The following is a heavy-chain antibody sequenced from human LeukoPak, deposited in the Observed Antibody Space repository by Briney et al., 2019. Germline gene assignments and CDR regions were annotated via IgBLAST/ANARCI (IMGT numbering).Heavy chain of an antibody. V-gene: IGHV4-4*07. Sequence: SETLSLTCTVSGGSISSYYWSWIRQPAGKGLEWIGRIYTSGSTNYNPSLKSRVTISVDTSKNQFSLKLSSVTAADTAVYYCARSDIAARRGGVDYWGQGTLVTVSS. CDR1: GGSISSYY. J-gene: IGHJ4*02. D-gene: IGHD6-6*01. CDR3: ARSDIAARRGGVDY. CDR2: IYTSGST.